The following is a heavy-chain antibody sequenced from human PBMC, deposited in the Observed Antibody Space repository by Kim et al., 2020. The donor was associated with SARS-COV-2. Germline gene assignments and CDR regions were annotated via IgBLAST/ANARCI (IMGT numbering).Heavy chain of an antibody. V-gene: IGHV5-10-1*01. Sequence: SFQGHVTISADKSISTAYLQWSSLKASDTAMYYCARRITMVRGVIIYFDYWGQGTLVTVSS. CDR3: ARRITMVRGVIIYFDY. D-gene: IGHD3-10*01. J-gene: IGHJ4*02.